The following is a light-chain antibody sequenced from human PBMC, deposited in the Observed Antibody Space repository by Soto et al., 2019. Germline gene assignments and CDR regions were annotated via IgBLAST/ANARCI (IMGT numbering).Light chain of an antibody. J-gene: IGLJ1*01. V-gene: IGLV2-14*03. CDR2: DVI. Sequence: QSALTQPASVSGSPGQSITISCTGSSSDIGGYKYVSWYQHHPDKAPQLIIFDVINRPSGVSNRFSGSKSGNTASLTIFGLQAEDEADYYCFSYTSSTMYVFGTGTKVTVL. CDR1: SSDIGGYKY. CDR3: FSYTSSTMYV.